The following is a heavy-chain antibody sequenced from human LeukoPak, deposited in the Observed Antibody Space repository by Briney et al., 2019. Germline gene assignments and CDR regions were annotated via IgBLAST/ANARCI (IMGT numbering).Heavy chain of an antibody. CDR3: VTDPRVADGETPDFDY. CDR2: FDPEDGGT. CDR1: GYTLTELS. V-gene: IGHV1-24*01. J-gene: IGHJ4*02. D-gene: IGHD5-24*01. Sequence: ASVKVSCKVSGYTLTELSMHWVRQAPGKGLEWIGGFDPEDGGTVYAQRFQGRITMTEDTSTDTAYMELSSLRSEDTAVYYCVTDPRVADGETPDFDYWGQGTLVSVSS.